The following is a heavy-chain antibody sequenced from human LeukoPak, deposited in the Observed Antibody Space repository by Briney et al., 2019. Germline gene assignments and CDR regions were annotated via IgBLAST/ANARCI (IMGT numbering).Heavy chain of an antibody. CDR1: GFTFSNHG. CDR2: IWYDGSNK. J-gene: IGHJ5*02. V-gene: IGHV3-33*01. D-gene: IGHD3-22*01. CDR3: ARDLYSSGSNNWFDP. Sequence: PGGSLRLSCAASGFTFSNHGMHWVRQAPGKGLEWVALIWYDGSNKEYAESVKGRFTISRDNSKNTLYLQMNSLRDEDTAVYYCARDLYSSGSNNWFDPWGQGTLVTVSS.